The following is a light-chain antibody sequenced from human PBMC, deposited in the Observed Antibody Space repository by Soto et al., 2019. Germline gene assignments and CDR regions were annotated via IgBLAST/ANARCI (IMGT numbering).Light chain of an antibody. CDR3: CSYAGRDVV. CDR1: SSDVGSYNL. CDR2: EGS. J-gene: IGLJ2*01. V-gene: IGLV2-23*01. Sequence: QSALTQPASVSGSPGQSITISCTGTSSDVGSYNLVSWYQQHPGKAPKLMIYEGSKRPSGVSNRFSGSKSGNTASLTISGLQAEDEADYYCCSYAGRDVVFGGGTKLTGL.